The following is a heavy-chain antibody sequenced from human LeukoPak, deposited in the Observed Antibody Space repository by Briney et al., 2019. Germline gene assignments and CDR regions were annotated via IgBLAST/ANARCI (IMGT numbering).Heavy chain of an antibody. CDR1: GFTFSSYA. CDR2: ISYDGSNK. V-gene: IGHV3-30*04. D-gene: IGHD5-18*01. Sequence: GGSLRLSCAASGFTFSSYAMHWVRQAPGKGLEWVAVISYDGSNKYYADSVKGRFTISRDNSKNTLYLQMNSLRAEDTAVYYCASYVDTAMDYWGRGTLVTVSS. J-gene: IGHJ4*02. CDR3: ASYVDTAMDY.